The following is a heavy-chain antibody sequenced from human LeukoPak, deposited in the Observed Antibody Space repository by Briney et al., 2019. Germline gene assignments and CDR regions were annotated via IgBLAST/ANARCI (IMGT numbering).Heavy chain of an antibody. CDR1: GGSFNIYY. J-gene: IGHJ5*02. D-gene: IGHD3-10*01. V-gene: IGHV4-34*01. CDR3: ASSYYA. CDR2: VNHSGTT. Sequence: SETLSLTCAVYGGSFNIYYWSWIRQPPGKGLEWIGEVNHSGTTHYNPSLETRVNISADTSENQFSLRLTSVTAADTAVYYCASSYYAWGQGTLVTVSS.